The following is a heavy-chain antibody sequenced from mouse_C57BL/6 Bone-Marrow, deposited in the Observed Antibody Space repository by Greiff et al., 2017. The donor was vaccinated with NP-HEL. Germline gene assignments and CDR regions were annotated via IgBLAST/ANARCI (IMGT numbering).Heavy chain of an antibody. CDR3: TAQASPWFAY. J-gene: IGHJ3*01. D-gene: IGHD3-2*02. CDR2: IRLKSDNYAT. Sequence: EVMLVESGGGLVQPGGSMKLSCVASGFTFSNYWMNWVRQSPEKGLEWVAQIRLKSDNYATHYAESVKGRFTISRDDSKSSVYLQMNNLRAEDTGIYYCTAQASPWFAYWGQGTLVTVSA. V-gene: IGHV6-3*01. CDR1: GFTFSNYW.